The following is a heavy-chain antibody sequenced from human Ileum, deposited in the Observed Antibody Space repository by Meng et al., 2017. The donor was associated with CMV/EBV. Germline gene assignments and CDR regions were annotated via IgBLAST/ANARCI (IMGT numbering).Heavy chain of an antibody. CDR2: LNHSGST. Sequence: SFRGYYWSWIRQPPGKGLEWIGELNHSGSTNYNPSLKSRVTISVDTSKNQFSLKLSSVTAADTAVYYCARGRESIAAAVPLYWYFDLWGRGTLVTVSS. CDR1: SFRGYY. J-gene: IGHJ2*01. CDR3: ARGRESIAAAVPLYWYFDL. D-gene: IGHD6-13*01. V-gene: IGHV4-34*01.